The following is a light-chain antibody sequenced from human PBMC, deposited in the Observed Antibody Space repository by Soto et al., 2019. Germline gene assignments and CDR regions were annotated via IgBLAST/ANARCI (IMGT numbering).Light chain of an antibody. V-gene: IGKV3-15*01. CDR3: QQYKNWPPLT. J-gene: IGKJ4*01. Sequence: EIVMTQSPATLSVSPGETATLSCRASQSVGSAVAWYQHKPGQAPRLLIVAASIRATGVPGRFSGGGSGTEVELALRRLQSEDFAVCFCQQYKNWPPLTFGGGTTVEIK. CDR2: AAS. CDR1: QSVGSA.